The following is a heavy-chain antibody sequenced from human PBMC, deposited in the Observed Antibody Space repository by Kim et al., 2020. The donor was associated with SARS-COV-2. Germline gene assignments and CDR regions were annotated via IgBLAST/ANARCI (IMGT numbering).Heavy chain of an antibody. CDR3: ARDSYCTNGVCYYYYGMDV. Sequence: GGSLRLSCAASGFTFSDYYMSWIRQAPGKGLEWVSYISSSGSTIYYADSVKGRFTISRDNAKNSLYLQMNSLRAEDTAVYYCARDSYCTNGVCYYYYGMDVWGQGTTVTVSS. CDR1: GFTFSDYY. D-gene: IGHD2-8*01. J-gene: IGHJ6*02. V-gene: IGHV3-11*01. CDR2: ISSSGSTI.